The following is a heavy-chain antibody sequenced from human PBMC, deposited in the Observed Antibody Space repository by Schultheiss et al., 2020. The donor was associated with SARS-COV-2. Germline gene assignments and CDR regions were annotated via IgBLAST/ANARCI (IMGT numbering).Heavy chain of an antibody. J-gene: IGHJ6*02. CDR2: IYYSGST. CDR1: GGSISSGDYY. CDR3: ARGRTNLVVPAAMAYYYYGMDV. Sequence: SETLSLTCTVSGGSISSGDYYWSWIRQPPGKGLEWIGYIYYSGSTYYNPSLKSRVTISVDTSKNQFSLKLSSVTAADTAVYYCARGRTNLVVPAAMAYYYYGMDVWGQGTTVTVSS. V-gene: IGHV4-30-4*01. D-gene: IGHD2-2*01.